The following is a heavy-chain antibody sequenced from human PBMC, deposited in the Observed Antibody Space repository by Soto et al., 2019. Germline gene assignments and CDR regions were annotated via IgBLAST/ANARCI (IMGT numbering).Heavy chain of an antibody. CDR3: ARAKAGIAAAGTVGAFDI. D-gene: IGHD6-13*01. Sequence: SQTLSLTCAISGDSVSSNSAAWNWIRQSPSRGLEWLGRTYYRSKWYNDYAVSVKSRITINPDTSKNQFSLQLNSVTPEDTAVNYCARAKAGIAAAGTVGAFDIWGQGTMVTVSS. CDR2: TYYRSKWYN. V-gene: IGHV6-1*01. CDR1: GDSVSSNSAA. J-gene: IGHJ3*02.